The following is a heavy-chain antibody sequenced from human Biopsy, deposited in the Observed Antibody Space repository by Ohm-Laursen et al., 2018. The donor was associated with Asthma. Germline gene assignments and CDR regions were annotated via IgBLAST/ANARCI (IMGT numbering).Heavy chain of an antibody. D-gene: IGHD7-27*01. CDR3: GLGKGGDQHTMVTLYS. J-gene: IGHJ4*02. Sequence: SVSASCPASSSIFPRSCISCVRHAPGHGLGWMGWISVHNGDTKYAQKFQGRASLTTDTSTGTSYMDLRSLRSADAAVYFCGLGKGGDQHTMVTLYSWGQGTLVTVSS. CDR1: SSIFPRSC. CDR2: ISVHNGDT. V-gene: IGHV1-18*01.